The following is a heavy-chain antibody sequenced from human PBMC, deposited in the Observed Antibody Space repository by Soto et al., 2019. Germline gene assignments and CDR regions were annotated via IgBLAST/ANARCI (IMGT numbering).Heavy chain of an antibody. J-gene: IGHJ6*02. D-gene: IGHD1-20*01. V-gene: IGHV3-30*18. CDR1: GFTFTRSS. CDR3: AKVKFARGILSKIMDV. Sequence: XGALRRTCATSGFTFTRSSMHWVRQAPGKGLDWVAVISSDGGNKYYGDSVRGRFTISRDNSNNTLFLEMKSLRVDDTAVYYCAKVKFARGILSKIMDVWGQGTTVTVSS. CDR2: ISSDGGNK.